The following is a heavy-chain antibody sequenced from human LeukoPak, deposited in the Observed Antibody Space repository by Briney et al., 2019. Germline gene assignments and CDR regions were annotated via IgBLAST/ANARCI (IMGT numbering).Heavy chain of an antibody. D-gene: IGHD2-2*02. CDR1: GYTFTSYG. V-gene: IGHV1-18*01. Sequence: GASVKVSCKASGYTFTSYGISWVRQAPGEGLEWMGWISAYNGNTNYAQKLQGRVTMTTDTSTSTAYMELRSLRSDDTAVHYCARPINYCSSTSCYTSAFDIWGQGTMVTVSS. CDR3: ARPINYCSSTSCYTSAFDI. CDR2: ISAYNGNT. J-gene: IGHJ3*02.